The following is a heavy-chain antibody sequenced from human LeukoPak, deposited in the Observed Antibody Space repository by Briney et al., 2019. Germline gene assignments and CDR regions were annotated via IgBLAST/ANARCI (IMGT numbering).Heavy chain of an antibody. CDR1: GFTFSNYW. CDR2: IKEDGSEK. Sequence: PGGSLRLSCAASGFTFSNYWMNWVRRAPGKGLEWVANIKEDGSEKYYVDSVKGRFTISRDNAKNSLYLQMNSLRAEDTAVYYCARLLNRIRQLWSTTPKYYFDYWGQGTLVTVSS. V-gene: IGHV3-7*01. D-gene: IGHD5-18*01. J-gene: IGHJ4*02. CDR3: ARLLNRIRQLWSTTPKYYFDY.